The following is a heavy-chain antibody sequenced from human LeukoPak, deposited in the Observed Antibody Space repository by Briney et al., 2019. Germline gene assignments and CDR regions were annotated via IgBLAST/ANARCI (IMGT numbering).Heavy chain of an antibody. CDR2: IRYDGTYT. CDR3: ARGGIDSSSWSFFDY. D-gene: IGHD6-13*01. J-gene: IGHJ4*02. V-gene: IGHV3-30*02. CDR1: GFTFSHYG. Sequence: GGSLRLSCAASGFTFSHYGMHWVRQAPGKGLEWVALIRYDGTYTYYADSVKGRFTISRDDSDSTLYLQMNSLRAEDTALYYCARGGIDSSSWSFFDYWGQGSLVTISS.